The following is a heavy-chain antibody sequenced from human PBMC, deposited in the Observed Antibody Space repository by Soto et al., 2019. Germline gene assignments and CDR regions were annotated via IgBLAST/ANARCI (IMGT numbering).Heavy chain of an antibody. CDR1: GFTFSNAW. J-gene: IGHJ4*02. Sequence: EVQLVESGGGLVKPGGSLRLSCAASGFTFSNAWMSWVRQAPGKGLEWVGRIKSKTDGGTTDYAAPVKGRFTISRDDSKNTLYLQMNSLKTEDTAVYYCTTETPSSGYSADYWGQGTLVTVSS. CDR3: TTETPSSGYSADY. D-gene: IGHD3-22*01. CDR2: IKSKTDGGTT. V-gene: IGHV3-15*01.